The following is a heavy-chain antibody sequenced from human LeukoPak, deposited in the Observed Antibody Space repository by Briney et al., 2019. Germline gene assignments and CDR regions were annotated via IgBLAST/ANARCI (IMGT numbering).Heavy chain of an antibody. CDR2: IKHDGSEK. V-gene: IGHV3-7*03. Sequence: GGSLRLSCADSGFTFSSYWMSWVRQAPGKGLEWVANIKHDGSEKYYVDSVKGRFTISRDNAKNSLYLQMYSLRAEDTAVYYCATIYCSSGRCYYFDYWGQGTLVTVSS. CDR3: ATIYCSSGRCYYFDY. J-gene: IGHJ4*02. CDR1: GFTFSSYW. D-gene: IGHD2-15*01.